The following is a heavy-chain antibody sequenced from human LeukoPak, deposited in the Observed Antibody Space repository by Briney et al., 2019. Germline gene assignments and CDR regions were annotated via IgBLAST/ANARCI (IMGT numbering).Heavy chain of an antibody. CDR1: GFTFSDYY. CDR3: ARQWLFDY. J-gene: IGHJ4*02. CDR2: ISGGSKYT. Sequence: GGSLRLSCAASGFTFSDYYMNWIRQAPGKGLEWVSYISGGSKYTDYADSVKGRFTISRDNSKNTLYLQMNSLRAEDTAVYYCARQWLFDYWGQGALVTVSS. V-gene: IGHV3-11*03. D-gene: IGHD6-19*01.